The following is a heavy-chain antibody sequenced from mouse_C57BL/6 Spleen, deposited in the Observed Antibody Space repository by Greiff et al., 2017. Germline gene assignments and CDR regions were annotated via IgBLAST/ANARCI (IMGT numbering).Heavy chain of an antibody. J-gene: IGHJ3*01. D-gene: IGHD2-1*01. V-gene: IGHV5-4*01. CDR2: ISDGGSYT. Sequence: EVQLVESGAGLVKPGGSLKLSCAASGFTFSSYAMSWVRQTPEKRLEWVATISDGGSYTYYPDNVKGRFTISRDNAKNNLYLQMSHLKSEDTAMYYCARAPYGNSAWFAYWGQGTLVTVSA. CDR3: ARAPYGNSAWFAY. CDR1: GFTFSSYA.